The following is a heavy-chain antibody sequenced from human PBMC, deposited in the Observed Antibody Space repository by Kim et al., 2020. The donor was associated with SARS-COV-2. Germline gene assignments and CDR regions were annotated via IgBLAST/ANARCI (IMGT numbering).Heavy chain of an antibody. D-gene: IGHD3-10*02. CDR1: GVSISTTYYY. Sequence: SETLSLTCAVSGVSISTTYYYWGWIRQPPGKVLEWVGTVSHSGTTFYNPSLQCRATISVDTAKNQFSLNLTSVTSPDAAVYFCSRHFNYVTIGDPRPYYYFYYMDVWDQGNTVTVTS. J-gene: IGHJ6*03. CDR2: VSHSGTT. CDR3: SRHFNYVTIGDPRPYYYFYYMDV. V-gene: IGHV4-39*01.